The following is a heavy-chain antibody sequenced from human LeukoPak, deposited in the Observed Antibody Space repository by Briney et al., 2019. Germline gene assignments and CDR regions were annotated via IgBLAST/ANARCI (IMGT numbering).Heavy chain of an antibody. CDR2: IYTSGST. V-gene: IGHV4-61*02. J-gene: IGHJ4*02. Sequence: TSQTLSLTCTVSGGSISSGSYYWSWIRQPAGKGLEWIGRIYTSGSTNYNPSHKSRVTISVDTSKNQFSLKLSSVTAADTAVYFCARTGVVKYYYDSSGYYYEVWGQGTLVTVSS. CDR1: GGSISSGSYY. D-gene: IGHD3-22*01. CDR3: ARTGVVKYYYDSSGYYYEV.